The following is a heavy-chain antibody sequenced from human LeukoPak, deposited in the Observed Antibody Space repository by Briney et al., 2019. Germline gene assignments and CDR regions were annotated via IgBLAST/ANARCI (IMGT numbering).Heavy chain of an antibody. CDR3: ARHGSSTTSLNYFDP. CDR2: ISYSGST. J-gene: IGHJ5*02. CDR1: GGSISRSTCY. V-gene: IGHV4-39*01. Sequence: SETLSLTCTVSGGSISRSTCYWGWIRQPPGKGLEWIGSISYSGSTYYNPSLKSRVTISVDTSKNQFSLKLSSVSVADTAVYYCARHGSSTTSLNYFDPWGQGTLVTVSS. D-gene: IGHD2-2*01.